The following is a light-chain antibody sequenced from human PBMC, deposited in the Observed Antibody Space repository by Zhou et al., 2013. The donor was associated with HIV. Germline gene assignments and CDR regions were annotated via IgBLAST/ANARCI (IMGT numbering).Light chain of an antibody. V-gene: IGKV1-9*01. Sequence: IQLTQSPSSLSASVGDRVTITCRASQGISSYLAWYQQKPGKAPKRLIYSASTLQSGVPSRFSGNGSGTEFTLTISSLQPEDFALYYCLQHSAYPVTFGGGTRVEI. CDR1: QGISSY. CDR3: LQHSAYPVT. CDR2: SAS. J-gene: IGKJ4*01.